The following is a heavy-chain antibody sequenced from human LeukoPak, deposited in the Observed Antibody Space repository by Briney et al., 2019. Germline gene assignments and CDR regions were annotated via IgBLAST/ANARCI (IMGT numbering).Heavy chain of an antibody. CDR2: ISGSGGGT. CDR1: GISLSNYG. J-gene: IGHJ4*02. D-gene: IGHD2-21*01. Sequence: GGSLRLSCAVSGISLSNYGMSWVRQAPGKGLEWVAGISGSGGGTNYADSVKGRFTISRDNPKNTLYLQMNRLRAEDTAVYFAKRGVVIRAIQVGFHKEAYYFDSWGQGALVTVSS. V-gene: IGHV3-23*01. CDR3: KRGVVIRAIQVGFHKEAYYFDS.